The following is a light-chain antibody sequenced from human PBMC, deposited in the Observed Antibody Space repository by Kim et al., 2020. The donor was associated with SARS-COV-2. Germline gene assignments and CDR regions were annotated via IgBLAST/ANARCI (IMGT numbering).Light chain of an antibody. CDR1: ESLVHSDGNTY. V-gene: IGKV2-24*01. J-gene: IGKJ1*01. CDR2: NAF. Sequence: EIVLTQTPLSSPVTLGQPASISCRSSESLVHSDGNTYLIWLHQRPGQPPRLLIYNAFNRFSGVPDRFSGTGAGTDFTLKISRVEAEDVGVYYCVQAKQFPGTFGQGTKVDIK. CDR3: VQAKQFPGT.